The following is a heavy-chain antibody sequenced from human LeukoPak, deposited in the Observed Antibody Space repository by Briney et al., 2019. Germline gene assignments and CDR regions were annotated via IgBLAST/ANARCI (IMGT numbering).Heavy chain of an antibody. CDR1: GFTFSSYG. CDR2: ISGHGGST. CDR3: ARASGDREGYYDC. D-gene: IGHD3-22*01. V-gene: IGHV3-64*01. Sequence: PGGSLRLSCAASGFTFSSYGMHWVRQAPGKGLEYVSAISGHGGSTYYANSMKGRFTISRDNSKNTLYLQMGSLRVDDTAVYYCARASGDREGYYDCWGQGTLVTVSS. J-gene: IGHJ4*02.